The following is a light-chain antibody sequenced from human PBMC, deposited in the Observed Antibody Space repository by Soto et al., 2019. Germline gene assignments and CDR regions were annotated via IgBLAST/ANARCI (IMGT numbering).Light chain of an antibody. Sequence: EIVMTQSPATLSVSPGDRATLSCRASESVTSSLAWYQQKPGQPPRLLIYAASTRATDVPARFSGSGSGTEFTLTISSLQSEDFAVYYCQQYNNWPLTFGGGTKVDIK. CDR1: ESVTSS. J-gene: IGKJ4*01. V-gene: IGKV3-15*01. CDR2: AAS. CDR3: QQYNNWPLT.